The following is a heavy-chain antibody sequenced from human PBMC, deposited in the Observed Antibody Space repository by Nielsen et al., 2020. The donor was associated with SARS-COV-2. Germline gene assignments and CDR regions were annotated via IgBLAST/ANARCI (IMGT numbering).Heavy chain of an antibody. CDR3: AKDGFGEYDAFDI. D-gene: IGHD3-10*01. Sequence: GSLRLSCAASGFTFSSYGMHWVRQAPGKGLEWVAVISYDGSNKYYADSVKGRFTISRDNSKNTLYLQMNSLRAEDTAVYYCAKDGFGEYDAFDIWGQGTMVTVSS. V-gene: IGHV3-30*18. CDR2: ISYDGSNK. J-gene: IGHJ3*02. CDR1: GFTFSSYG.